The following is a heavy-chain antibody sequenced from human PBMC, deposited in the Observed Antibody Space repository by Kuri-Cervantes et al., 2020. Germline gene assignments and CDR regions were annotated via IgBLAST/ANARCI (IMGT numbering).Heavy chain of an antibody. J-gene: IGHJ6*02. V-gene: IGHV1-18*01. Sequence: ASVKVSCKASGYTFTNYGINWVRQAPGQGLEWMGWISPDNGNTNYAQKLQGRVTMTTDTSTSTAYMELRSLRSDGTAVYYCARDHYDILTGYETYYYYYGMDVWGQGTTVTVSS. CDR1: GYTFTNYG. CDR2: ISPDNGNT. D-gene: IGHD3-9*01. CDR3: ARDHYDILTGYETYYYYYGMDV.